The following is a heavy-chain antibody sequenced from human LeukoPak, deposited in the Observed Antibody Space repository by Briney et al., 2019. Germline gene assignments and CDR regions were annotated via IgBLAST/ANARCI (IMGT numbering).Heavy chain of an antibody. CDR2: IYYSGST. V-gene: IGHV4-39*01. CDR1: GGSISISSYY. J-gene: IGHJ4*02. D-gene: IGHD2-15*01. Sequence: SETLSLTCTVSGGSISISSYYWGWIRQPPGKGREWIGSIYYSGSTYYNPSLKSRVTISVDTSKNQFSLKLSSVTAADTAVYYCAKSGGREIFDYWGQGTLVTVSS. CDR3: AKSGGREIFDY.